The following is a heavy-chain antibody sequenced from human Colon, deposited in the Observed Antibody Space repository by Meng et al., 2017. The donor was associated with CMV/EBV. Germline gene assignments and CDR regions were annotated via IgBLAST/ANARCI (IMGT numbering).Heavy chain of an antibody. CDR1: GFSFKTYN. CDR2: ITITNNYI. V-gene: IGHV3-21*01. Sequence: GGSLRLSCAASGFSFKTYNMNWVRQVPGKGLEWISSITITNNYIYYADSVKGRFTVSRDNAKNSLFLQMNSLRAEDTAVYFCARIVEPPSRELDFYYYGMDVWGPGTTVTVSS. CDR3: ARIVEPPSRELDFYYYGMDV. D-gene: IGHD1-26*01. J-gene: IGHJ6*02.